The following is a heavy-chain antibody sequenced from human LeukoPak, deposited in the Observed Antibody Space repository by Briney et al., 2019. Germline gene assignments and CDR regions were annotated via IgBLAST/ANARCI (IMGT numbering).Heavy chain of an antibody. D-gene: IGHD6-19*01. Sequence: GGSLRLSCAASGFTFSNYWVHWVRQAPGRGLVWVSHTNSDGSSTNYADSVKGRFTISRDNAKNTLYLQMNSLRAEDTAVYYCARYRVAVTGTFGFDYWGQGTLVTVSS. CDR2: TNSDGSST. CDR3: ARYRVAVTGTFGFDY. J-gene: IGHJ4*02. V-gene: IGHV3-74*01. CDR1: GFTFSNYW.